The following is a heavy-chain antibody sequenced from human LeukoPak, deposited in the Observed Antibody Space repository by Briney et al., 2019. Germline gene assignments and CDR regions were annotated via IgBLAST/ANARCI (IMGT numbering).Heavy chain of an antibody. CDR3: ARDRVGSGWPRPYYFEF. CDR2: ISPNTGAT. D-gene: IGHD6-19*01. Sequence: ASVTVSCKPSGYTFTGYYLHWVRQAPGQGLEWMGWISPNTGATMYAQKFQGRVTLTRDTSIDTGYMELNSLRSDDTAVYYCARDRVGSGWPRPYYFEFWGQGTLVSVSS. J-gene: IGHJ4*02. V-gene: IGHV1-2*02. CDR1: GYTFTGYY.